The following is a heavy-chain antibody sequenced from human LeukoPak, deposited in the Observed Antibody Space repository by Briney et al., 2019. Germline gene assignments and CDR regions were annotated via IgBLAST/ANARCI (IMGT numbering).Heavy chain of an antibody. Sequence: KTSETLSLTCAVYGGSFSGYYWSWIRQPPGKGLEWIGEINHSGSTNYNPSLKSRVTISVDTSKNQFSLKLSSVPAADTAVYYCARTLARLWFTTDWGQGTLVTVSS. D-gene: IGHD3-10*01. CDR1: GGSFSGYY. J-gene: IGHJ4*02. CDR3: ARTLARLWFTTD. V-gene: IGHV4-34*01. CDR2: INHSGST.